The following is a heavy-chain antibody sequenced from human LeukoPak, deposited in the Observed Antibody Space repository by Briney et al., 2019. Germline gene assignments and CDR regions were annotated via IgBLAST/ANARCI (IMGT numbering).Heavy chain of an antibody. CDR1: GFSFSRYW. CDR3: ESWGDHQTAGY. D-gene: IGHD2-21*01. Sequence: GGSLRLSCAASGFSFSRYWMTWVRQAPGKGLEWVANINQDGSEKNYVDSVKDRFTISRDNAKNSLYLQMNSLRAEDTVIYYCESWGDHQTAGYWGQGTLVTGSS. V-gene: IGHV3-7*01. J-gene: IGHJ4*02. CDR2: INQDGSEK.